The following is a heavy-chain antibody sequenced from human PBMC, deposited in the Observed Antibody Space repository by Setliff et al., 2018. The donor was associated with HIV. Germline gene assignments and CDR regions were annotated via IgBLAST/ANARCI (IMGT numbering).Heavy chain of an antibody. CDR2: VFYNGDT. V-gene: IGHV4-31*03. CDR1: GGSISSGGYY. CDR3: ARQMTIPGVAVTPVDY. Sequence: SETLSLTCTVSGGSISSGGYYWSWIRQHPGKGPEWIGYVFYNGDTAYNPSLKSRLTISVDTSKSQFSLKLTSVTAADTAVYYCARQMTIPGVAVTPVDYWGQGALVTVSS. D-gene: IGHD3-3*01. J-gene: IGHJ4*02.